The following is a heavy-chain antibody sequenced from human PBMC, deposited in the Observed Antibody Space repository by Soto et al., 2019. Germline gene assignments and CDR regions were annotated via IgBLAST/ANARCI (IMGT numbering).Heavy chain of an antibody. J-gene: IGHJ6*02. CDR2: IIPIFGTA. CDR1: GGTFSSYA. V-gene: IGHV1-69*13. Sequence: SVKVSCKASGGTFSSYAISWVQQAPGQGLEWMGGIIPIFGTANYAQKFQGRVTITADESTSTAYMELSSLRSEDTAVYYCARGNIVATIDYYYGMDVWGQGTTVTVSS. CDR3: ARGNIVATIDYYYGMDV. D-gene: IGHD5-12*01.